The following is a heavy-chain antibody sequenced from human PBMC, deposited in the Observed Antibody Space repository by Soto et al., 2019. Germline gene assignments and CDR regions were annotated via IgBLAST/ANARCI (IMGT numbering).Heavy chain of an antibody. D-gene: IGHD3-10*01. CDR1: GYSFTSYW. V-gene: IGHV5-10-1*01. CDR3: ARHGVVVWSGEMPGYYGMDV. J-gene: IGHJ6*02. Sequence: PGEALKISCKGSGYSFTSYWISWVRQMPGKGLGWLGRIDPSDSYTNDSPSFQGHVTISADKSISTAYLQWSSLKASDTAMYYCARHGVVVWSGEMPGYYGMDVWGQGTTVTVSS. CDR2: IDPSDSYT.